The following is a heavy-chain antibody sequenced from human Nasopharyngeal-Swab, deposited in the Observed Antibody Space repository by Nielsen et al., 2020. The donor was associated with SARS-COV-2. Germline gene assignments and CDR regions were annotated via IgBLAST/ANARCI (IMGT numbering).Heavy chain of an antibody. CDR2: IKSKTDGGTT. V-gene: IGHV3-15*01. J-gene: IGHJ4*02. CDR3: TTGRYSSGWRGKTYYFDY. D-gene: IGHD6-19*01. Sequence: VRQAPGKGLEWVGRIKSKTDGGTTDYAAPVKGRFTISRDDSKNTLDLQMNSLKTEDTAVYYCTTGRYSSGWRGKTYYFDYWGQGTLVTVSS.